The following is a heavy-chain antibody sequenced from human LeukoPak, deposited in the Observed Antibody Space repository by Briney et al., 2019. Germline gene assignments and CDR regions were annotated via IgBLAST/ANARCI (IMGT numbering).Heavy chain of an antibody. CDR2: ISYDGSNK. CDR1: GFTFSSYA. D-gene: IGHD2-21*02. V-gene: IGHV3-30-3*01. Sequence: GRSLRLSCAASGFTFSSYAMHWVRQAPGKGLEWVAVISYDGSNKYYADSVKGRFTISRDNSKNTLYLQMNSLKTEDTAVYYCTTDVFVVVTAFFGDWGQGTLVTVSS. J-gene: IGHJ4*02. CDR3: TTDVFVVVTAFFGD.